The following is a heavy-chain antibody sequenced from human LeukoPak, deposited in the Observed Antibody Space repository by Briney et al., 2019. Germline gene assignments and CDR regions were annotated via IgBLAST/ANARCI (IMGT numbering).Heavy chain of an antibody. CDR3: AKDSAYGGNSPSDY. D-gene: IGHD4-23*01. J-gene: IGHJ4*02. V-gene: IGHV3-23*01. CDR2: ISGGGGST. Sequence: GGSLRLSCAASGFTFSAYAMSWVRQAPGKGLEWVSGISGGGGSTYNADSVKGRFTTSGDNSKNTLYLQMNSLRADDTAVYYCAKDSAYGGNSPSDYWGQGTLVTVSS. CDR1: GFTFSAYA.